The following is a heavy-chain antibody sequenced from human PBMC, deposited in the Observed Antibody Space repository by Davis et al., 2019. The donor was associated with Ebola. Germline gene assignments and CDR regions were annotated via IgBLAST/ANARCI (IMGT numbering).Heavy chain of an antibody. V-gene: IGHV4-34*01. Sequence: SETLSLTCAVYGGSFRGYYWSWIRQPPGKGLAWIGEINHSGSTNSNPSLKSRVTISVDTSKNQFSLKLSSVTAADTAVYYCARHSALPAAMVFDWFDPWGQGTLVTVSS. CDR1: GGSFRGYY. CDR2: INHSGST. CDR3: ARHSALPAAMVFDWFDP. J-gene: IGHJ5*02. D-gene: IGHD2-2*01.